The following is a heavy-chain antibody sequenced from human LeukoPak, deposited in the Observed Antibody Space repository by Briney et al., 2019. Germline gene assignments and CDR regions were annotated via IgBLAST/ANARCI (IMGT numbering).Heavy chain of an antibody. D-gene: IGHD4-17*01. V-gene: IGHV4-34*01. CDR2: INHSGST. J-gene: IGHJ6*03. CDR3: ARGGGTVTNYYYYMDV. Sequence: SETLSLTCAVCGGSFSGYYWSWIRQPPGKGLEWIGEINHSGSTNYNPSLKSRVTISVDTSKNQFSLKLSSVTAADTAVYYCARGGGTVTNYYYYMDVWGKGTTVTVSS. CDR1: GGSFSGYY.